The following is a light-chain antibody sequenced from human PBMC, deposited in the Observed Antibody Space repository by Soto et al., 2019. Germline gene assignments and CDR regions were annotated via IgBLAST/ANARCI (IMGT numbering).Light chain of an antibody. CDR2: DAS. J-gene: IGKJ1*01. V-gene: IGKV1-5*01. CDR3: QQYNSYRLT. Sequence: DIQMTQSPSPLSASVGDRVTITCRASQSISSWLAWYQQKPGKAPKVLIYDASSLDSGFPSRFSGSGSGTEFNLTISSLQPDDLATYYCQQYNSYRLTCRQGPKVEIK. CDR1: QSISSW.